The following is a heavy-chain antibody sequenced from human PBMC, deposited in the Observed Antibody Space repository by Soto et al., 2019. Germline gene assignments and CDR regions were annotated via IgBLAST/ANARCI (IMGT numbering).Heavy chain of an antibody. D-gene: IGHD3-3*01. CDR1: GFPCSSYA. CDR2: ISYDGSNK. V-gene: IGHV3-30-3*01. CDR3: ARDAPDSGYYFDY. J-gene: IGHJ4*02. Sequence: GGSLRLSCASSGFPCSSYAMHWVRQAPGKGLEWVAVISYDGSNKYYADSVKGRFTISRDNSKNTLYLQMNSLRAEDTAVYYCARDAPDSGYYFDYWGQGTLVTVSS.